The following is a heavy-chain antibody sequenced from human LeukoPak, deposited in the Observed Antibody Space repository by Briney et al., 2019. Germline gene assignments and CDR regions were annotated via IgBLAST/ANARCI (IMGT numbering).Heavy chain of an antibody. V-gene: IGHV3-7*01. CDR3: ARLLTTVTTNWFDP. Sequence: GGSLRLSCAASGFTFSSFSMTWVRQAPGKGLDWVANIKHDGSGKYYVDSVKGRFTISRDNAKNSLYLQMNSLRAEDTAVYYCARLLTTVTTNWFDPWGQGTLVTVSS. D-gene: IGHD4-17*01. CDR2: IKHDGSGK. CDR1: GFTFSSFS. J-gene: IGHJ5*02.